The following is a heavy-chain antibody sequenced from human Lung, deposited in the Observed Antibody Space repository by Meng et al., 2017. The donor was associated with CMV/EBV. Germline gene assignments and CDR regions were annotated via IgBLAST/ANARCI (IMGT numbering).Heavy chain of an antibody. V-gene: IGHV4-61*01. D-gene: IGHD2-15*01. CDR1: GGSVISGSYY. Sequence: SXTXSLXXSVSGGSVISGSYYWSWLRQSPGKGLQWIGYIHNSGSTKYNPSLKSRVTISVDTPKNQFSLRLRFVTAADTAVYYCARDVGYCSYGSCSDYWGQGMXVTVSS. CDR3: ARDVGYCSYGSCSDY. J-gene: IGHJ4*02. CDR2: IHNSGST.